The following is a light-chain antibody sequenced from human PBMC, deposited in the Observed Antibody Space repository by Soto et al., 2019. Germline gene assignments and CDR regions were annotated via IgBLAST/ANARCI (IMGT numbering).Light chain of an antibody. CDR2: DAT. V-gene: IGKV1-5*01. J-gene: IGKJ5*01. CDR3: QQYNRLIT. Sequence: DIQMTQSPSILSASVGDSVTITFRASQTIDSWVAWYQQKPGKAPKLLVYDATSLESGVSSRFSGSGYGTDFTLSINNLQPDDFATYYCQQYNRLITFGQGTRLETK. CDR1: QTIDSW.